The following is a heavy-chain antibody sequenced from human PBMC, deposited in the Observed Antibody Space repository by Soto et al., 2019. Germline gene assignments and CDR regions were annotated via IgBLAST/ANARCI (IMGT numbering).Heavy chain of an antibody. J-gene: IGHJ4*01. Sequence: GASVKVSCKASGYTFTGYYIHWVRQVPGQGLQWMGWINPNSGGKNYAQEFQDRVTMTRDTSISTAYMELSRLTYDDTAVYYCARTLAYGGVIYFDIWGHGTLVTVSS. D-gene: IGHD3-16*01. V-gene: IGHV1-2*02. CDR2: INPNSGGK. CDR3: ARTLAYGGVIYFDI. CDR1: GYTFTGYY.